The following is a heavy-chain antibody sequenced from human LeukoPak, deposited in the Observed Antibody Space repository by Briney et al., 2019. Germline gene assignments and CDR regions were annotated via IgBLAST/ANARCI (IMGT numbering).Heavy chain of an antibody. J-gene: IGHJ4*02. Sequence: PSETLSLTCAVYGGSFSGYYWSWIRQPPGKGLEWIGEINHSGSTNYNPSLKSRVTISVDTSKTQFSLKLSSVTAADTAIYYCARDVQSGYDPYYFDYWGQGTLVTVSS. D-gene: IGHD5-12*01. CDR1: GGSFSGYY. V-gene: IGHV4-34*01. CDR3: ARDVQSGYDPYYFDY. CDR2: INHSGST.